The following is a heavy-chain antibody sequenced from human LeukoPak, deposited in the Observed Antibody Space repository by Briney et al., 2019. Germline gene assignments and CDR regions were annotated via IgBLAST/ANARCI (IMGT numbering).Heavy chain of an antibody. CDR2: ISGSGGST. D-gene: IGHD3-9*01. Sequence: GGSLRLSCAASGFTFSSYAMSWVRQAPGKGLEWFSAISGSGGSTYYADSVKGRFTISRDNSKNTLYLQMNSLRAEDTAVYYCAKLRYFDWSTAAWGQGTLVTVSS. J-gene: IGHJ5*02. CDR1: GFTFSSYA. CDR3: AKLRYFDWSTAA. V-gene: IGHV3-23*01.